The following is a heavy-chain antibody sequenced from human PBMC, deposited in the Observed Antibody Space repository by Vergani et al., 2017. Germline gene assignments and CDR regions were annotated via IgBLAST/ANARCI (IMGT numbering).Heavy chain of an antibody. Sequence: QVQLQESGPGLVKPSETLSLTCTVSGGSISPYFWSWIRQPPGKGLEWIGYIYYSGSTNYNPSLKSRVTISVDTSKNQFSLKLSAVTAADTAVYYCAREGAATGAFDIWGQGTMVTVSS. V-gene: IGHV4-59*01. CDR1: GGSISPYF. CDR2: IYYSGST. J-gene: IGHJ3*02. CDR3: AREGAATGAFDI. D-gene: IGHD6-13*01.